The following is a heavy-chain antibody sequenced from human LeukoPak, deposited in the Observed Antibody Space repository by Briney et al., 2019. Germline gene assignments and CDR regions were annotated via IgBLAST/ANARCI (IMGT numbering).Heavy chain of an antibody. CDR2: IIPIFGTA. CDR3: ARGGSSSLVGFDY. V-gene: IGHV1-69*05. J-gene: IGHJ4*02. D-gene: IGHD6-6*01. Sequence: LWASVKVSCKASGGTFSSYAISWVRQAPGQGLEWMGGIIPIFGTANYAQKFQGRVTITTDESTSTAYMELSSLRSEDTAVYYCARGGSSSLVGFDYWGQGTLVTVSS. CDR1: GGTFSSYA.